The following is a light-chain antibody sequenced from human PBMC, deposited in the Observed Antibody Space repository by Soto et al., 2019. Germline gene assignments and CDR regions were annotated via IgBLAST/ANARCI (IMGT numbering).Light chain of an antibody. CDR2: DVS. Sequence: DIQMTQSPSTLSASVGDRVTITCRASQSISSWLAWYQQKPGKAPKLLIYDVSSLESGVSSRFSGSGSGTEFSLTISSLQPDDSATYYCQQYNTFWTFRQGTKVDIK. V-gene: IGKV1-5*01. J-gene: IGKJ1*01. CDR1: QSISSW. CDR3: QQYNTFWT.